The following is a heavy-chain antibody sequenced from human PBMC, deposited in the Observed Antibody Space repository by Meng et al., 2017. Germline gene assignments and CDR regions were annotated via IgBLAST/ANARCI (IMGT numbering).Heavy chain of an antibody. CDR1: GYTFTSYA. CDR3: ARDVTWGSTSCYDY. D-gene: IGHD2-2*01. V-gene: IGHV7-4-1*02. Sequence: ASVKVSCKASGYTFTSYAMNWVRQAPGQGLEWMVWINTNTGNPTYAQGFTGRFVFSLDTSVSTAYLQISSLKAEDTAVYYCARDVTWGSTSCYDYWGQGTLVTVSS. CDR2: INTNTGNP. J-gene: IGHJ4*02.